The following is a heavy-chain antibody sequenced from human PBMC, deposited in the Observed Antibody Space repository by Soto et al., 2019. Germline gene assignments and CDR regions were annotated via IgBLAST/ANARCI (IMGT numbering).Heavy chain of an antibody. CDR2: INHSGST. Sequence: LSLTCAVYGGSFSGYYWSWIRQPPGKGLEWIGEINHSGSTNYNPSLKSRVTISVDTSKNQFSLKLSSVTAADTAVYYCARGPITTNPRFDPWGQGTMVTVSS. J-gene: IGHJ5*02. CDR3: ARGPITTNPRFDP. D-gene: IGHD3-22*01. V-gene: IGHV4-34*01. CDR1: GGSFSGYY.